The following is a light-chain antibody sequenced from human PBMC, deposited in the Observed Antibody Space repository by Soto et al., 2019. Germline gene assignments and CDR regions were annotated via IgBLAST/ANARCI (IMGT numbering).Light chain of an antibody. J-gene: IGKJ1*01. V-gene: IGKV1-5*01. Sequence: DIQMTQSPSTLSASVGDRVTITCRASQSISSWLAWYQQKPGKAPKLLIYDASSLESGVPSRFSGSGSGTEFTLTISSLQPDDFETYYCQQYNSYGFVQGTKVEIK. CDR3: QQYNSYG. CDR2: DAS. CDR1: QSISSW.